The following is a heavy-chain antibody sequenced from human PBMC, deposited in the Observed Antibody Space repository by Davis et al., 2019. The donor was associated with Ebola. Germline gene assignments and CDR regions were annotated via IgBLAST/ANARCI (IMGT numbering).Heavy chain of an antibody. V-gene: IGHV4-39*01. J-gene: IGHJ4*02. CDR3: ARGRWLQFYFDY. D-gene: IGHD5-24*01. CDR2: IYYSGST. CDR1: GGSISSSSHY. Sequence: SDTLSLTCTVSGGSISSSSHYWRWICQLPGKGLEWIGSIYYSGSTYYNPSLKSRVTISVDTSKNQFSLKLSSVTAADTAVYYCARGRWLQFYFDYWGQGTLVTVSS.